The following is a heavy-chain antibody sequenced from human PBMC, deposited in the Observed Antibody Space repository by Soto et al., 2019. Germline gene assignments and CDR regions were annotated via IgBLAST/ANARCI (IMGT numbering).Heavy chain of an antibody. Sequence: SETLSLTCTVSGGSVSSGDYFWSWIRQPPGKGLEWIGYIYDSGSSYYNPSLKSRVTTSVDTSKNQFSLKLRPVTAADTAMYYCAREKGYISGPKNFDYWGQGTLVTDSS. CDR3: AREKGYISGPKNFDY. J-gene: IGHJ4*02. V-gene: IGHV4-30-4*01. D-gene: IGHD5-12*01. CDR2: IYDSGSS. CDR1: GGSVSSGDYF.